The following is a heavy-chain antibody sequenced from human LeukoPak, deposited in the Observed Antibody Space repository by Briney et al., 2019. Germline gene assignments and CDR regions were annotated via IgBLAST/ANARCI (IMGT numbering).Heavy chain of an antibody. CDR2: ISGSGGYT. V-gene: IGHV3-23*01. CDR1: GFTFRSYA. D-gene: IGHD6-13*01. CDR3: AKSKDGNIAASFDP. Sequence: GGSLRLSCAASGFTFRSYAMSWVRQAPGKGLEWVTTISGSGGYTLYADSVKGRFTISRDNSKNTLYLQMNSLRAEGTAVYYCAKSKDGNIAASFDPWGQGTLVTVSS. J-gene: IGHJ5*02.